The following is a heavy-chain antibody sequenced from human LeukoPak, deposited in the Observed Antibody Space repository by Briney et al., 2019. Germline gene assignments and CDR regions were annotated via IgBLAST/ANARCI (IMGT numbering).Heavy chain of an antibody. V-gene: IGHV1-8*03. D-gene: IGHD1-7*01. CDR3: ARGLEGTNIYYYYMDV. J-gene: IGHJ6*03. CDR2: MNPNSGNT. Sequence: ASVKVSCKASGYTFTSYDINWVRQPTGQGLEWMGWMNPNSGNTGYAQKFQGGVTITSNTSISTAYMELSSLRSEDTAVYYCARGLEGTNIYYYYMDVWGKGTTVTVSS. CDR1: GYTFTSYD.